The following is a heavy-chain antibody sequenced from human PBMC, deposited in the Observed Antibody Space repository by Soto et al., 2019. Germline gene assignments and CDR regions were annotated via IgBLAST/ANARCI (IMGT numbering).Heavy chain of an antibody. V-gene: IGHV4-34*01. D-gene: IGHD6-19*01. CDR3: LSARFDY. CDR2: INHNGNT. J-gene: IGHJ4*02. CDR1: GGSFNSNY. Sequence: SGTLSLTCAVSGGSFNSNYWTWVRQPPGKGLEWIGEINHNGNTNYNASLKSRISISVDTSKNQFSLNLSSVTAADTAVYYCLSARFDYWGQGTLVTVSS.